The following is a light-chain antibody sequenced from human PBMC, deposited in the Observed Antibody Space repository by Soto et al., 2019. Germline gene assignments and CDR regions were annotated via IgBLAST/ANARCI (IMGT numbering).Light chain of an antibody. CDR2: KAS. CDR1: QTFSSW. Sequence: DIQMTQSPSTLSGSVADRVAITFRARQTFSSWLAWYQQKPGKAPKLLIYKASTLKSGVPSRFSGSGSGTEFTLTISSLQPDDFATYYCQHYNSYSEAFGQGTRVDI. J-gene: IGKJ1*01. CDR3: QHYNSYSEA. V-gene: IGKV1-5*03.